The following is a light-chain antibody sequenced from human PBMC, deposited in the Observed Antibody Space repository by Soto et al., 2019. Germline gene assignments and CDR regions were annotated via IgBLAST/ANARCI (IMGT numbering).Light chain of an antibody. CDR3: QQANSFPIT. CDR2: GAS. Sequence: EMQLTQSPSYVAPSVCDSINITSRASQGISTWLAWYQQKAGKAPNLLIYGASNLHSGVPSRFSGSGSGTNFTLTISSLQPEDFATYYCQQANSFPITVGQGTRLEIK. J-gene: IGKJ5*01. V-gene: IGKV1-12*01. CDR1: QGISTW.